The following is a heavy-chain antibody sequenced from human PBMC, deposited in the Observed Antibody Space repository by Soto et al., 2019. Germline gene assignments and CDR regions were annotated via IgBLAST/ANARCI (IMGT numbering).Heavy chain of an antibody. CDR3: AHIRADIVVVLGVKGVGAFDI. Sequence: QITLKESGPTLVKPPQTLTLTCTFSGFSLSNSGVGVGWNRQPPGTALECLALLYWNDDTRYRPSLKSKLTITTETPKIQVFQTMTNMDRVYTATYYCAHIRADIVVVLGVKGVGAFDIWCRGTTVTVSS. J-gene: IGHJ3*02. D-gene: IGHD2-15*01. V-gene: IGHV2-5*01. CDR2: LYWNDDT. CDR1: GFSLSNSGVG.